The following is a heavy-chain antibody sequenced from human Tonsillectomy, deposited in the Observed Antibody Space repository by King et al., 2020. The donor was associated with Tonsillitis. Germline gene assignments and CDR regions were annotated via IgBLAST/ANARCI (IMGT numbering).Heavy chain of an antibody. CDR3: ARGRYSSSWYAYGMDV. CDR2: MNPNSGNT. CDR1: GYTFTSYD. D-gene: IGHD6-13*01. Sequence: QLVQSGAEVKKPGASVKVSCKASGYTFTSYDINWVRQATGQGLEWMGWMNPNSGNTGYAQKFQGRVTMTRNTSISTAYMELSSLRSEDTDVYYCARGRYSSSWYAYGMDVWGQGTTVTVSS. V-gene: IGHV1-8*01. J-gene: IGHJ6*02.